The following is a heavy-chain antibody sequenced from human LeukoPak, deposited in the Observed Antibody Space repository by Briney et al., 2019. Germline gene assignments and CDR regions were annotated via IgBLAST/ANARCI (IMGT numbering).Heavy chain of an antibody. CDR3: ARDESYDSSGYYLEY. CDR2: INPSGGST. D-gene: IGHD3-22*01. J-gene: IGHJ4*02. V-gene: IGHV1-46*01. Sequence: ASVKVSCKASGYTFTSYYMHWVRRAPGQGLEWMGIINPSGGSTSYAQKFQGRVTMTRDTSTSTVYMELSSLRSEDTAVYYCARDESYDSSGYYLEYWGQGTLVTVSS. CDR1: GYTFTSYY.